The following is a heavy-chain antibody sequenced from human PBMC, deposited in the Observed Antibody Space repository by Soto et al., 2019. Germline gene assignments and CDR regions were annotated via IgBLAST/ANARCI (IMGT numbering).Heavy chain of an antibody. CDR1: GFTFSSYG. J-gene: IGHJ6*02. CDR3: AKGSTYRDLGYYYGMDV. V-gene: IGHV3-30*18. CDR2: ISYDGSNK. D-gene: IGHD5-12*01. Sequence: GGSLRLSCEAAGFTFSSYGMHWVRQAPGKGLKWVAVISYDGSNKYYADSLKGRFTISRDNSKNTLYLQMNSLRSEDTAVYYCAKGSTYRDLGYYYGMDVWGQGT.